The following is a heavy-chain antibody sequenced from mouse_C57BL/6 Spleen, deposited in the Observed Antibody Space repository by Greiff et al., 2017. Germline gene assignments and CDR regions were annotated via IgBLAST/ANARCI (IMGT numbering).Heavy chain of an antibody. J-gene: IGHJ4*01. D-gene: IGHD1-1*01. CDR2: IYPGDGDT. CDR1: GYAFSSSW. Sequence: QVQLQQSGPELVKPGASVKISCKASGYAFSSSWMNWVKQRPGKGLEWIGRIYPGDGDTNYNGKFKGKATLTADKSSSTAYMQLSSLTSEDSAVYFCARGLRSVDLDYWGQGTSVTVSS. V-gene: IGHV1-82*01. CDR3: ARGLRSVDLDY.